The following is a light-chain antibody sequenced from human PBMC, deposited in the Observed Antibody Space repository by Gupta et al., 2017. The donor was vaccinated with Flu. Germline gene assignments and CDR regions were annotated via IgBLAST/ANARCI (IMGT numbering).Light chain of an antibody. Sequence: DIVMTQSSDSLPVSLGERATINCKSSQSVLYSSNNKNYLAWYQQKPRQPPKLLIYWASNREPGVPDRFSGRGSGTDFTLTISSLQAEDVAVYYCQQDDSTPITFGGGTKVDIK. CDR1: QSVLYSSNNKNY. CDR2: WAS. CDR3: QQDDSTPIT. J-gene: IGKJ4*01. V-gene: IGKV4-1*01.